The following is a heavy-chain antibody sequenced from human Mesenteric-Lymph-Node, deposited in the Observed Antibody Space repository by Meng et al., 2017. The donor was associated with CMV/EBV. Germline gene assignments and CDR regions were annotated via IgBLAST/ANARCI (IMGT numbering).Heavy chain of an antibody. D-gene: IGHD3-16*01. V-gene: IGHV3-7*01. CDR1: GFTFTSYW. CDR3: AREWGYYFDY. J-gene: IGHJ4*02. CDR2: IKQDGSET. Sequence: GESLKISCAASGFTFTSYWMSWVRQAPGKGLEWVANIKQDGSETYYVDSVKGRFTISRDNAKNSLYLQMNSLKAEDTAVYYCAREWGYYFDYWGQGTLVTVSS.